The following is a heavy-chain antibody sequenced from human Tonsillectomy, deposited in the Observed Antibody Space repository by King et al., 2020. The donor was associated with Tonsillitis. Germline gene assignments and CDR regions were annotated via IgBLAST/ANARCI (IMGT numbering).Heavy chain of an antibody. Sequence: QLVQSGAVMKKPGDSLKISCQGSGYRFTNYWIVWVRQMPGKGPEWMGLIYPRDSDTRYSPSFQGQVTISVDKSINTAYLQWSSLKASDTAMYYCARHIHDYGGNSDHDSFNIWGQGTMVTVSS. D-gene: IGHD4-23*01. V-gene: IGHV5-51*01. CDR3: ARHIHDYGGNSDHDSFNI. CDR1: GYRFTNYW. CDR2: IYPRDSDT. J-gene: IGHJ3*02.